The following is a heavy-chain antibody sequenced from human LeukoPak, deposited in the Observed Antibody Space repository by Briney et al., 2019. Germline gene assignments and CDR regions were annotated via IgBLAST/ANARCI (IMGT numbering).Heavy chain of an antibody. CDR1: GYTLTELS. J-gene: IGHJ4*02. D-gene: IGHD5-12*01. CDR3: ATDWGYSGYDSNFDY. Sequence: ASVKVSCKVSGYTLTELSMHWVRQAPGKGLEWMGGFDPEDGETIYAQKFQGRVTMTEDTSTDTAHMELSSLRSEDTAVYYCATDWGYSGYDSNFDYWGQGTLVTVSS. CDR2: FDPEDGET. V-gene: IGHV1-24*01.